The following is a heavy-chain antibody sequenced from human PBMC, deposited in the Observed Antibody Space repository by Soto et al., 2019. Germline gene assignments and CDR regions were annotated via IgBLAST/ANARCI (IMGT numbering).Heavy chain of an antibody. CDR3: ASHMPTNFVRPGWFDP. CDR1: GFTFSSYW. J-gene: IGHJ5*02. D-gene: IGHD2-8*01. Sequence: GGSLRLSCAASGFTFSSYWMSWVRQAPGKGLEWVANIKQDGSEKYYVDSVKGRFTISRDNAKNSLYLQMNSLRAEDTAVYYCASHMPTNFVRPGWFDPWGQGTLVTVSS. CDR2: IKQDGSEK. V-gene: IGHV3-7*05.